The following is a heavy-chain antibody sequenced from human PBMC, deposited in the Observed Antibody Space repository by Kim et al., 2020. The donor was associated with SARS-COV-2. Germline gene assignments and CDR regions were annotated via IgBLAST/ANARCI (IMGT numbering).Heavy chain of an antibody. CDR3: TRLGDSGSSGSKGY. Sequence: GGSLRLSCAASGFTFSGSAMHWVRQASGKGLEWVGRIRSKANSYATAYAASVKGRFTISRDDSKNTAYLQMNSLKTEDTAVYYCTRLGDSGSSGSKGYWGQGTLVTVSS. V-gene: IGHV3-73*01. CDR1: GFTFSGSA. D-gene: IGHD3-22*01. J-gene: IGHJ4*02. CDR2: IRSKANSYAT.